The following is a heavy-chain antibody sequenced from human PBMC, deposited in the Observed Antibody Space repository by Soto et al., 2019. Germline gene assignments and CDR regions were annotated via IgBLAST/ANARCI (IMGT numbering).Heavy chain of an antibody. J-gene: IGHJ5*01. CDR3: VGVHVSATGIDGFDP. Sequence: ASVKVSCKASGYTFTSYGIHWVRQAPGQRLEWMGWINAANGDTKSSQKFQGRVTITRDTSTSTAYMELSSLRSEDTAVYYCVGVHVSATGIDGFDPWGQGTMVTVSS. D-gene: IGHD6-13*01. CDR2: INAANGDT. CDR1: GYTFTSYG. V-gene: IGHV1-3*01.